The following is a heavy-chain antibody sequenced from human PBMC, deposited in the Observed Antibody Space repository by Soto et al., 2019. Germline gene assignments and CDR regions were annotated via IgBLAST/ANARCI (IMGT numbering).Heavy chain of an antibody. J-gene: IGHJ6*02. CDR2: ISRSSTTTI. Sequence: QPWGSLRLSCVASGFTLSTDSMNWFRQAPGKGLELISYISRSSTTTIYYADSVKGRFTISRDNAKNSLYLQMNSLRDEDTAVYYCARDRLGYSYAKSMDGWGHGTTCNVSS. CDR3: ARDRLGYSYAKSMDG. V-gene: IGHV3-48*02. CDR1: GFTLSTDS. D-gene: IGHD5-18*01.